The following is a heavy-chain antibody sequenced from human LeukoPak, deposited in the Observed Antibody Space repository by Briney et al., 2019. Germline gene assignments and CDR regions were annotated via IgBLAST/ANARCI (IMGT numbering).Heavy chain of an antibody. CDR3: ASYYSAWFNP. J-gene: IGHJ5*02. D-gene: IGHD2/OR15-2a*01. CDR1: GDSISSGAYY. V-gene: IGHV4-30-2*01. Sequence: SQTLSLTCTVSGDSISSGAYYWSWIRQPPGKGLECIGYIYHSGSTYYNPSLKSRVTISVDKSNNQFSLKLSSVTAADTAVYYCASYYSAWFNPWGQGTLVTVSS. CDR2: IYHSGST.